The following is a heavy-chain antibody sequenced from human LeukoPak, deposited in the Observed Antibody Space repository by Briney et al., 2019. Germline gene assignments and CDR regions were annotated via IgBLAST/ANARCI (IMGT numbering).Heavy chain of an antibody. CDR1: GFTFSSYA. J-gene: IGHJ6*02. CDR3: AKYVAVAGRWNYYYYGMDV. V-gene: IGHV3-23*01. CDR2: ISGSGGST. D-gene: IGHD6-19*01. Sequence: QTGGSLRLSCAASGFTFSSYAMSWVRQAPGKGLEWVSAISGSGGSTYYADSVKGRFTISRDNSKNTLYLQMNSLRAEDTAVYYCAKYVAVAGRWNYYYYGMDVWGQGTTVTVSS.